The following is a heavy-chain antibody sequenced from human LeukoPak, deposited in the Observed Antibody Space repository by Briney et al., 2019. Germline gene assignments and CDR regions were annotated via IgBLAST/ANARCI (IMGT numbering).Heavy chain of an antibody. J-gene: IGHJ5*02. CDR3: ARDRLQLQS. CDR2: IHHSGTT. V-gene: IGHV4-59*01. Sequence: SETLSLTCSVSAGSINRFYWNWIRQSPGKGLEWVGFIHHSGTTKINPSLQSRVTMSIDTSKNQFSLRLSSVTAADTAVYYCARDRLQLQSWGQGTLVTVSS. CDR1: AGSINRFY. D-gene: IGHD1-1*01.